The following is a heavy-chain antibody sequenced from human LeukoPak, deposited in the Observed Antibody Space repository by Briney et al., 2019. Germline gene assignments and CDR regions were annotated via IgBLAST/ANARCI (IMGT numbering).Heavy chain of an antibody. D-gene: IGHD6-13*01. CDR1: GFSVSNNY. V-gene: IGHV3-23*01. CDR3: AKDQQQLI. CDR2: ISGSGGST. J-gene: IGHJ4*02. Sequence: GRSLRLSCAASGFSVSNNYMSWVRQAPGKGLEWVSAISGSGGSTYYADSVKGRFTISRDNSKNTLYLQMNSLRAEDTAVYYCAKDQQQLIWGQGTLVTVSS.